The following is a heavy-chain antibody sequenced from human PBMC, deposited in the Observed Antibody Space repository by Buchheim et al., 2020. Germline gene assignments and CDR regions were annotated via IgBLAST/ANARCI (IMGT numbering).Heavy chain of an antibody. V-gene: IGHV3-33*01. CDR1: GFTFSNSA. D-gene: IGHD1-1*01. CDR3: ARDSEPPNKLERDHYYYGMDV. CDR2: ISSDGSNK. Sequence: QVQLVESGGGVVQPGRSLRLSCAASGFTFSNSAIHWVRQAPGKGLEWVALISSDGSNKYYADSVKGRFTISRDNSKNTLSLQMNSLRAEDTAVYYCARDSEPPNKLERDHYYYGMDVWGQGTT. J-gene: IGHJ6*02.